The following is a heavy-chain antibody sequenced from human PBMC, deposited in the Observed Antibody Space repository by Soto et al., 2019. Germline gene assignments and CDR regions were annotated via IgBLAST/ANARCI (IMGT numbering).Heavy chain of an antibody. Sequence: GGSLRLSCAASGFTFSSYAMHWVRQAPGKGLEWVAVISYDGSNKYYADSVKGRFTISRDNSKNTLYLQMNSLRAEDTAVYYCARLGGPLDYYDSSGYYYWGQGTLVTVSS. J-gene: IGHJ4*02. CDR1: GFTFSSYA. CDR3: ARLGGPLDYYDSSGYYY. CDR2: ISYDGSNK. V-gene: IGHV3-30-3*01. D-gene: IGHD3-22*01.